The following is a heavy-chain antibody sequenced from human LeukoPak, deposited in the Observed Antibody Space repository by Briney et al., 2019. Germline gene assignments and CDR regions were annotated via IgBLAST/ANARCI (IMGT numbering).Heavy chain of an antibody. CDR1: GDSVSSNSAA. CDR2: TYYRSKWYT. D-gene: IGHD6-13*01. CDR3: ARGSYTSTWF. Sequence: SQTLSLTCAISGDSVSSNSAAWSWIRQSPSRGLEWLGRTYYRSKWYTEYAVSVKSRITINPDTSKNQFSLQVKSVTPEDTAVYYCARGSYTSTWFWGQGTLVTVSS. V-gene: IGHV6-1*01. J-gene: IGHJ4*02.